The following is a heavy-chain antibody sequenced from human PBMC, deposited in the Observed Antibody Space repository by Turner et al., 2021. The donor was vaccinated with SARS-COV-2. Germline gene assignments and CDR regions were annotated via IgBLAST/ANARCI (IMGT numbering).Heavy chain of an antibody. CDR3: TRQVGVGPGIAVAGTGY. CDR1: GYSFTNYW. J-gene: IGHJ4*02. D-gene: IGHD6-19*01. V-gene: IGHV5-51*01. Sequence: GAEVKKPGESLKLSCKGSGYSFTNYWIGWVRPVPGKGLEWMGIIYPGDSDTSDSPSFQGQVTITADKSISTAYLQWSSLKASDTAMYYCTRQVGVGPGIAVAGTGYWGQGTLVTVSS. CDR2: IYPGDSDT.